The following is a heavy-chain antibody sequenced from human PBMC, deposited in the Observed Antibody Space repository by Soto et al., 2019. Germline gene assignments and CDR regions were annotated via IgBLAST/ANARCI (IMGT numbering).Heavy chain of an antibody. CDR2: IYYSGST. CDR1: GGSISSSSYY. V-gene: IGHV4-39*01. Sequence: PSETLSLTCTVSGGSISSSSYYWGWIRQPPGKGLEWIGSIYYSGSTYYNPSLKSRVTISVDTSKNQFSLKLSSVTAADTAVYYCAIARGGYCSSTSCRLYYYYYYMDVWGKGTTVTVSS. J-gene: IGHJ6*03. D-gene: IGHD2-2*01. CDR3: AIARGGYCSSTSCRLYYYYYYMDV.